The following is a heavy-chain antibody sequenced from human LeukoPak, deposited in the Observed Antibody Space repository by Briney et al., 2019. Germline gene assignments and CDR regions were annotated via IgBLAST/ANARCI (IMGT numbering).Heavy chain of an antibody. J-gene: IGHJ6*02. V-gene: IGHV4-59*12. CDR2: IYYSGTT. CDR3: ATPYDFWSGYYGGMDV. Sequence: SETLSLTCTVSGGSISSYYWSWIRQPPGKGLEWIGYIYYSGTTNYNPSLKSRVTISVDTSKNQFSLKLSSVTAADTAVYYCATPYDFWSGYYGGMDVWGQGTTVTVSS. CDR1: GGSISSYY. D-gene: IGHD3-3*01.